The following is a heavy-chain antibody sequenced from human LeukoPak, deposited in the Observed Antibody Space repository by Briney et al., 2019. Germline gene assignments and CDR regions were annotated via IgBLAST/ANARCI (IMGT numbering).Heavy chain of an antibody. CDR3: ARGNYYDSSGYYPPFDY. CDR2: IIPILGIA. V-gene: IGHV1-69*04. D-gene: IGHD3-22*01. J-gene: IGHJ4*02. Sequence: GSSVKVSCKASGGTFSSYAISWVRQAPGQGLEWMGRIIPILGIANYAQKFQGRVTITADKSTSTAYMELSSLRSEDTAVYYCARGNYYDSSGYYPPFDYWGQGTLVTVSS. CDR1: GGTFSSYA.